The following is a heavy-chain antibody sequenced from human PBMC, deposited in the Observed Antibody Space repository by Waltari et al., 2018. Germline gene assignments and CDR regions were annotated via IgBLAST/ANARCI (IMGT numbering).Heavy chain of an antibody. CDR2: IRHDASNK. D-gene: IGHD1-1*01. Sequence: QVQVVESGGGVVRPGGSLRLSCAASGFPFTSYAMHWVRQAPGKGLEGIYFIRHDASNKFYVDSVKGRFTISRDVSSHTLYLQMDRLRSEDTAVYFCQFVHWNGDFDFWGQGTLVTVSS. J-gene: IGHJ4*02. CDR1: GFPFTSYA. V-gene: IGHV3-30*02. CDR3: QFVHWNGDFDF.